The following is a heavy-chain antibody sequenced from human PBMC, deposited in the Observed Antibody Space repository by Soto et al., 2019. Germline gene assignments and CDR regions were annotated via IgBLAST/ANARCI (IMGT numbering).Heavy chain of an antibody. CDR1: GGSVSSGGYY. Sequence: PSETLSLTCTVSGGSVSSGGYYWSWIRQPPGKGLEWIGYIYYSGSANYNPSLKSRVTISVDTSKNQFSLKLSSVTAADTAVYYCARHLSSIAARRYYYYYYMDVWGKGTTVTVSS. V-gene: IGHV4-61*08. D-gene: IGHD6-6*01. CDR2: IYYSGSA. J-gene: IGHJ6*03. CDR3: ARHLSSIAARRYYYYYYMDV.